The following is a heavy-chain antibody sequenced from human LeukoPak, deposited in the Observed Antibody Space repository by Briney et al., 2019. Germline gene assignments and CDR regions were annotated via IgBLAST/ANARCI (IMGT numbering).Heavy chain of an antibody. CDR1: GYHFTGYH. Sequence: ASVKVSCKASGYHFTGYHVHWVRQAPGQGLEWMGRISTDSGHTNIAPKFQGRVTMTRDTSIKTAYMELSRLTSDDAAVYYCAGLGSTVEGRIDPWGQGTPVTVSS. D-gene: IGHD5/OR15-5a*01. J-gene: IGHJ5*02. CDR2: ISTDSGHT. V-gene: IGHV1-2*02. CDR3: AGLGSTVEGRIDP.